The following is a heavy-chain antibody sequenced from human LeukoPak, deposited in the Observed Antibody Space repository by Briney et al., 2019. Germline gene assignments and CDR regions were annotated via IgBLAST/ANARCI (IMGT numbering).Heavy chain of an antibody. CDR1: GDSVSSNSAA. D-gene: IGHD1-1*01. J-gene: IGHJ5*02. CDR3: ARGGYNWNDVWFDP. Sequence: SQTLSLTRAISGDSVSSNSAAWNWIRQSPSRGLEWLGRTYYRSKWYNDYAVSVKSRITINPDTSKNQFSLQLNSVTPEDTAVYYCARGGYNWNDVWFDPWGQGTQVTVSS. CDR2: TYYRSKWYN. V-gene: IGHV6-1*01.